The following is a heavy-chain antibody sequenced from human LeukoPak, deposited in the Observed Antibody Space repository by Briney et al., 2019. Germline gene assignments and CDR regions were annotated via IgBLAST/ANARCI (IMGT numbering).Heavy chain of an antibody. CDR1: GFTFSSYW. Sequence: GGSLRLSCAASGFTFSSYWMHWVRQAPGKGLVWVSRINSDGSSTSYADSVKGRFTISRDNAKNTLYLQMNSLKTEDTAVYYCTTEGYYDFWSGYPDYWGQGTLVTVSS. D-gene: IGHD3-3*01. CDR2: INSDGSST. V-gene: IGHV3-74*01. CDR3: TTEGYYDFWSGYPDY. J-gene: IGHJ4*02.